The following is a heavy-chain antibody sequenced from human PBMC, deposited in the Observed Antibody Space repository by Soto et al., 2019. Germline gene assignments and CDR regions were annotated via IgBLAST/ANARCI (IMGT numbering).Heavy chain of an antibody. CDR3: ATKSWRAAGNYSCYGLDV. V-gene: IGHV1-69*12. D-gene: IGHD6-13*01. CDR1: GGTFSKFA. J-gene: IGHJ6*02. Sequence: QVQLVQSGAEVKKPGSSVKVSCKASGGTFSKFAITWVRQAPGQGLEWMGGIIPIFGTTHYAQKFQGRVTITADESTTTAYIELSSLRADDTAVYYCATKSWRAAGNYSCYGLDVWGQGTTVTVSS. CDR2: IIPIFGTT.